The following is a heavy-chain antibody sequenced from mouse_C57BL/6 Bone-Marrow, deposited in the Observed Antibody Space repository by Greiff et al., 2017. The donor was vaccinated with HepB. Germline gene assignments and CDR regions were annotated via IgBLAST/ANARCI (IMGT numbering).Heavy chain of an antibody. CDR3: ARGRDRGFAY. CDR2: IDPSDSET. Sequence: QVQLQQSGAELVRPGSSVKLSCKASGYTFTSYWMHWVKQRPIQGLEWIGNIDPSDSETHYNQKFKDKATLTVDKSSSTAYMQLSSLTSEDSAVYYGARGRDRGFAYWGQGTLVTVSA. V-gene: IGHV1-52*01. J-gene: IGHJ3*01. CDR1: GYTFTSYW.